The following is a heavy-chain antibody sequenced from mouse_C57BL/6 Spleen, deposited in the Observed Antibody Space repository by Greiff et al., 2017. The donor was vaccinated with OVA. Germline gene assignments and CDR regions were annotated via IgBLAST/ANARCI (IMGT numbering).Heavy chain of an antibody. CDR2: IDPSDSYT. Sequence: QVQLQQPGAELVRPGTSVKLSCKASGYTFTSYWMHWVKQRPGQGLEWIGVIDPSDSYTNYNQKFKGKATLTVDTSSSTAYMQLSSLTSEDSAVYYCARTTVVAEGYYFDYWGQGTTLTVSS. J-gene: IGHJ2*01. CDR3: ARTTVVAEGYYFDY. V-gene: IGHV1-59*01. D-gene: IGHD1-1*01. CDR1: GYTFTSYW.